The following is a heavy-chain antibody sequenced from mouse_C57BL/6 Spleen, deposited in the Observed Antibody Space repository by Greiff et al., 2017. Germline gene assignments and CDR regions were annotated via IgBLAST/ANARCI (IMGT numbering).Heavy chain of an antibody. CDR3: ARSGLLLRSHYFDY. J-gene: IGHJ2*01. D-gene: IGHD1-1*01. CDR1: GYTFTSYW. Sequence: QVQLQQPGAELVKPGASVKLSCKASGYTFTSYWMQWVKQRPGQGLEWIGELDPSDSYTNYNQKFKGKATLTVDTSSSTAYMQLSSLTSEDSAVYYRARSGLLLRSHYFDYWGQGTTLTVSS. CDR2: LDPSDSYT. V-gene: IGHV1-50*01.